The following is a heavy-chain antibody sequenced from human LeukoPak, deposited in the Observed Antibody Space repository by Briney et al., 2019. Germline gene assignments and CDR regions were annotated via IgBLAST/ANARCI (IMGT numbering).Heavy chain of an antibody. J-gene: IGHJ5*02. CDR2: IYPGESDT. Sequence: GASLKISCKGSGYSFTSYWIGWVRQMPGKGLEGMGIIYPGESDTRYSPSFQGQVTISADKSISTAYLQWSSLKASDTAMYYCARHCSGGSCFGWFDPWGQGTLVTVSS. CDR1: GYSFTSYW. D-gene: IGHD2-15*01. CDR3: ARHCSGGSCFGWFDP. V-gene: IGHV5-51*01.